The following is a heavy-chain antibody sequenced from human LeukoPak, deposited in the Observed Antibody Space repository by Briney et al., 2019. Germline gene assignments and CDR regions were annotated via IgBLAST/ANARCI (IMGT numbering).Heavy chain of an antibody. CDR1: SASISSSPYY. V-gene: IGHV4-39*07. J-gene: IGHJ6*03. Sequence: KSSETLSLTCTVSSASISSSPYYWAWIRQSPGEGLEWIGTISYSGSTYYNPSLKSRVTISVDTSKNQFSLKVSSVTAADTAVYYCARDAFWSGYHGKYQYYYMDVWGKGTTVTVSS. D-gene: IGHD3-3*01. CDR2: ISYSGST. CDR3: ARDAFWSGYHGKYQYYYMDV.